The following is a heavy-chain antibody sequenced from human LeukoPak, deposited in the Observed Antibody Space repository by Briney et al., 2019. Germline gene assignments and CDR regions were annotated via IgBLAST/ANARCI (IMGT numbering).Heavy chain of an antibody. CDR2: IYYSGSS. J-gene: IGHJ5*02. V-gene: IGHV4-59*08. CDR1: GGSISSYY. Sequence: PSETLSLTCTVSGGSISSYYWSWIRQPPGKGLEWIGYIYYSGSSNYNPSLKSRVTISVDTSKNQFSLKLSSVTAADPAVYYCARVYYYDSSDLYFDPWGQGTLVTVSS. CDR3: ARVYYYDSSDLYFDP. D-gene: IGHD3-22*01.